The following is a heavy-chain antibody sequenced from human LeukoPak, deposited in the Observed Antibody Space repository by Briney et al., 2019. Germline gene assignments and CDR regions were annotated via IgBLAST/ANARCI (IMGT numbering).Heavy chain of an antibody. J-gene: IGHJ3*01. D-gene: IGHD6-13*01. CDR3: ARFAGTDAFDV. CDR2: TYTSGNT. Sequence: PSETLSLTCTVSGGSASTYYWSWIRQPAGKGLEWIGCTYTSGNTNYNPSFKSRVTMSVDTSKNQSSLKLSSVTAADTAVYCCARFAGTDAFDVWGQGTMVTVSS. V-gene: IGHV4-4*07. CDR1: GGSASTYY.